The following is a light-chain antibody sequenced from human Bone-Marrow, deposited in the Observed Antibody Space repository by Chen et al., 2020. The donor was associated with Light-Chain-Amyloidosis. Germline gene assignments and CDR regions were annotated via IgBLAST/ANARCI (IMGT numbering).Light chain of an antibody. CDR1: NIGSTS. CDR3: QVWDRSSDRPV. CDR2: DDS. J-gene: IGLJ3*02. V-gene: IGLV3-21*02. Sequence: SYVLPQPSSLSVAPGQTAPIACGGNNIGSTSVHWYQQTPGQAPLLVVYDDSDRPSGIPERLSGSNSGNTATLTISRVEAGDEADYYCQVWDRSSDRPVFGGGTKLTVL.